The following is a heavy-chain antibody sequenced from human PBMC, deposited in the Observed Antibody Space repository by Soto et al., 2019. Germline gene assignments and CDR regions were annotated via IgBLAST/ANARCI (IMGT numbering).Heavy chain of an antibody. J-gene: IGHJ5*02. CDR1: VGSIRGSH. Sequence: NPSETLSLTCIVSVGSIRGSHWSWIRQSAAKGLEWIGRIYASGTTNYNPSLKTRVTMSVDASKNQFSLDLKSVTAADAAVYYCVKNYRSDGPGWLDPWGQGILGTASS. CDR2: IYASGTT. V-gene: IGHV4-4*07. CDR3: VKNYRSDGPGWLDP. D-gene: IGHD3-16*02.